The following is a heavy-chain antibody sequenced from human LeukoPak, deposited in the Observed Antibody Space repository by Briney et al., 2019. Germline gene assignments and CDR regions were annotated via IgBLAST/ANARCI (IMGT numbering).Heavy chain of an antibody. V-gene: IGHV3-30-3*01. Sequence: GRSLRLSCAASGFTFSSYAMHWVRQAPGKGLEWVAVISYDGSNKYYADSVKGRFTISRDNSKNTLYLQMNSLRAEDTAVYYCARILVVMRGGGDYFDYWGQGTLVTVSS. J-gene: IGHJ4*02. CDR3: ARILVVMRGGGDYFDY. CDR1: GFTFSSYA. CDR2: ISYDGSNK. D-gene: IGHD3-22*01.